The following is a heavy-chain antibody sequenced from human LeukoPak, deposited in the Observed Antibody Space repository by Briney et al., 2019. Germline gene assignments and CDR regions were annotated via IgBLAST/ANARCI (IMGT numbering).Heavy chain of an antibody. CDR1: GFTFSGYS. Sequence: SGGSLRLSCAASGFTFSGYSMNWVRQAPGKGLEWVSYISSSSSSTISYADSVKGRFTVSRDNAKNSLYLQMNSLRDEDTAVYFCARGGYCGGATCYDYWGQGTLVTVSS. V-gene: IGHV3-48*02. J-gene: IGHJ4*02. CDR3: ARGGYCGGATCYDY. D-gene: IGHD2-21*01. CDR2: ISSSSSSTI.